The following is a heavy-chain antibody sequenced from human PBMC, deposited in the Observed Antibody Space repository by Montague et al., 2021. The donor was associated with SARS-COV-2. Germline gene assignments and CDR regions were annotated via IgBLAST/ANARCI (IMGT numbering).Heavy chain of an antibody. D-gene: IGHD6-6*01. CDR1: GAPVASGNFY. Sequence: SETLSLTCTVSGAPVASGNFYWSWIRQPPGKGLEWIGYMYYTGHTNYNPSLESRVTMPVDPSKNQFSLTLTSVTAADTAVYYCARSRANVPSRPGFDYWGQGALVTVSS. CDR2: MYYTGHT. V-gene: IGHV4-61*01. J-gene: IGHJ4*02. CDR3: ARSRANVPSRPGFDY.